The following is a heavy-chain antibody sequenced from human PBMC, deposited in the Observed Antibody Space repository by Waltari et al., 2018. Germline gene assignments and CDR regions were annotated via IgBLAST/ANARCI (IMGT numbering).Heavy chain of an antibody. V-gene: IGHV1-8*01. CDR2: MNPKRGKT. CDR1: GYTFTSYD. Sequence: QVQLVQSGAEVKKPGASVKVSCKASGYTFTSYDINWVRQATGQGLGWRGWMNPKRGKTGYAQKVRGRVTRTRKTSIRTAYMGLGSLRSEDTAGYYCARDRVGGLDDYWGQGTLVTVSS. D-gene: IGHD5-12*01. J-gene: IGHJ4*02. CDR3: ARDRVGGLDDY.